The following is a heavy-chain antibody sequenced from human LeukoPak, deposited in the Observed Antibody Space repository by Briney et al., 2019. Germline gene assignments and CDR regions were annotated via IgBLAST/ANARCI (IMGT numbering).Heavy chain of an antibody. CDR3: ARVDSSGYHTFFDY. CDR2: IYDSGSP. V-gene: IGHV4-59*02. CDR1: EGSVTSHS. J-gene: IGHJ4*02. D-gene: IGHD3-22*01. Sequence: SETLSLTCTVSEGSVTSHSWNWIRQPPGKGLEWIGDIYDSGSPNYNPSLKSRVTISVDSSKNQFSLKLTSVTAADTAIYYCARVDSSGYHTFFDYWGQGTLVTVSS.